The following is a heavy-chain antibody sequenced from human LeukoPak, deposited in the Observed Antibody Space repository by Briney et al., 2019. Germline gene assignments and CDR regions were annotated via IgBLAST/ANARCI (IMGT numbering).Heavy chain of an antibody. J-gene: IGHJ4*02. CDR1: GYSISSGYY. V-gene: IGHV4-38-2*02. CDR3: TADPNAVFYN. Sequence: PSETLSHTCIVSGYSISSGYYWGWIRQPPGKGLEWIGYISHSGSTYYNPSLKSRVTISIDTSQNHFSLKLNSVTAADTAVYYCTADPNAVFYNWGQGTQVTVSS. CDR2: ISHSGST.